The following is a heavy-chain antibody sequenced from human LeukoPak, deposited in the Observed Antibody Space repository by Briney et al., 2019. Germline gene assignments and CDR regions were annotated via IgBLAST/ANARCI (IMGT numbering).Heavy chain of an antibody. CDR2: ISSSNSYI. Sequence: PGGSLRLSCVVSGFTFSTYSMTWVRQAPGKGLEWVSSISSSNSYIYYADSVKGRFTISRDNAKNSLYLQMNSLRAEDTAVYYCAGPRYGSGSYWFDPWGQGTLVTVSS. D-gene: IGHD3-10*01. CDR1: GFTFSTYS. CDR3: AGPRYGSGSYWFDP. V-gene: IGHV3-21*01. J-gene: IGHJ5*02.